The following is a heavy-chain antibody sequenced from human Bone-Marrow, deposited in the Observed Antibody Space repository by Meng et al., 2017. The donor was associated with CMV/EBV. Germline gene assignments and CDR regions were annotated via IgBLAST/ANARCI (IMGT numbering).Heavy chain of an antibody. J-gene: IGHJ4*02. Sequence: GGSLRLSCTVSGFTFGDYGMIWVRQAPGKGLEWVGLIRSKTYGGTTEYAASVKGRFTISRDDSKSIAYLQMNSLKTEDTAVYYCTRDGHTGFDYWGQGTLVTVPS. CDR3: TRDGHTGFDY. CDR1: GFTFGDYG. CDR2: IRSKTYGGTT. V-gene: IGHV3-49*04.